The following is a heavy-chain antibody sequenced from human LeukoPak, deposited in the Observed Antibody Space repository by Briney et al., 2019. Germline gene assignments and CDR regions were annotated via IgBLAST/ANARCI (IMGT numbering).Heavy chain of an antibody. CDR1: GGTFSSYA. D-gene: IGHD2-15*01. CDR2: IIPIFGTA. Sequence: GASVKVSCKASGGTFSSYAISWVRQAPGQGLEWMGGIIPIFGTANYAQKFQGRVTITADKSTSTAYMELSSLRSEDTAVYYCARVYCSGGSCYIGAFDIWGQGTMVTVSS. J-gene: IGHJ3*02. CDR3: ARVYCSGGSCYIGAFDI. V-gene: IGHV1-69*06.